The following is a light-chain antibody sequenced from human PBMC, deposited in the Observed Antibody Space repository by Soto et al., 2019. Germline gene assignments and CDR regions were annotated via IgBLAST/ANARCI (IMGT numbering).Light chain of an antibody. CDR2: GAS. J-gene: IGKJ2*01. Sequence: EIVLTQSPGTLSLSPGERATLSCRASQSVSSSYLAWYQQKPGQAPRLLIYGASNRATGIPDRFSGSGSGTDFTLTISRLEPEDFAVYFCQQYNNSPVYTFGQGTTLPIQ. CDR1: QSVSSSY. CDR3: QQYNNSPVYT. V-gene: IGKV3-20*01.